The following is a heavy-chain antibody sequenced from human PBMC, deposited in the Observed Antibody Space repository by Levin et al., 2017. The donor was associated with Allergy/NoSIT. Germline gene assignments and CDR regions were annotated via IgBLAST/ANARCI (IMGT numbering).Heavy chain of an antibody. Sequence: GGSLRLSCAASGFTFSDHFMDWVRQAPGKGLEWVGRIRKKGDGYSTEYAASVKGRFTISRDDSKKSLYVQMNSLKTEDTAVYYCVRATTHYYYGCWGQGTLVTVSS. D-gene: IGHD2-15*01. CDR3: VRATTHYYYGC. V-gene: IGHV3-72*01. CDR2: IRKKGDGYST. J-gene: IGHJ4*02. CDR1: GFTFSDHF.